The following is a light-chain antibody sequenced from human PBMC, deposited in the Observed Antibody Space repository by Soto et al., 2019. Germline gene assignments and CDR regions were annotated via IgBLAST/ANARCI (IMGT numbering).Light chain of an antibody. CDR3: QQRSNWPRMFT. CDR1: QSISDW. J-gene: IGKJ2*01. CDR2: AAS. V-gene: IGKV1-5*01. Sequence: DIQMTQSPPTLSASVGERVTITCRASQSISDWLAWYQKKPGKAPKLLIYAASTLESRVPSRFSGTGSGTEFTLTISSLEPEDFVVYYCQQRSNWPRMFTFGQGTKLEIK.